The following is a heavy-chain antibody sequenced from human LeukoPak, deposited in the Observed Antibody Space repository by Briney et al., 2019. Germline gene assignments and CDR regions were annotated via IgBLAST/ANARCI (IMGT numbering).Heavy chain of an antibody. D-gene: IGHD7-27*01. CDR1: GFTFSSSW. Sequence: GGSLRLSCAASGFTFSSSWMHWVRQAPGKGLVWVSHINSDGSSTAYADSVKGRFTISRDNAKKTLYLQMNSLSAEDTAVYYCARDLGPRNWGQGTLATVSS. CDR2: INSDGSST. J-gene: IGHJ4*02. CDR3: ARDLGPRN. V-gene: IGHV3-74*01.